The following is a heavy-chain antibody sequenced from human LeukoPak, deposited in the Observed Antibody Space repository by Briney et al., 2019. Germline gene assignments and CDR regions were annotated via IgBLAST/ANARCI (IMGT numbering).Heavy chain of an antibody. CDR2: ISWNSGSI. D-gene: IGHD3-3*01. Sequence: PGGSLRLSCAASGFTFDDYAMHWVRQAPGKGLEWVSGISWNSGSIGYADSVKGRFTISRDNAKNSLYLQMHSLRAEDTAVYYCARGDYDFWSGYSAAGYYYGMDVWGQGTTVTVSS. V-gene: IGHV3-9*01. CDR3: ARGDYDFWSGYSAAGYYYGMDV. J-gene: IGHJ6*02. CDR1: GFTFDDYA.